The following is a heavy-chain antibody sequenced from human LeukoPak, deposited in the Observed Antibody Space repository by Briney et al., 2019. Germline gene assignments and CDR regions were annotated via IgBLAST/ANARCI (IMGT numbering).Heavy chain of an antibody. V-gene: IGHV4-59*01. CDR1: GGFNTHYY. J-gene: IGHJ4*02. D-gene: IGHD5-24*01. Sequence: PSETLSLTCSVSGGFNTHYYWSWIRQPPGKGLEWIGYFYHSGSTNYNPSLKSRVTISVDTSKNHFSLKLSSVTAADTAVYYCARDRGDGYNSGYFEYWGQGTLVTVSS. CDR2: FYHSGST. CDR3: ARDRGDGYNSGYFEY.